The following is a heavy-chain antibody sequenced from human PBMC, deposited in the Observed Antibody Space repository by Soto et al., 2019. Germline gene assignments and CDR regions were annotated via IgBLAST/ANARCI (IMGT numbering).Heavy chain of an antibody. J-gene: IGHJ6*02. D-gene: IGHD4-17*01. CDR2: IYNGGGT. V-gene: IGHV3-66*02. Sequence: VWSLGISCASSGFTVSTNYMSWVRQAPGKGLEWVSVIYNGGGTYYADSVKGRFTMSRDNSKHLLYLQMNSLRTEDTAVYYCVRRSTVSYYAVDVWGQGTTVTVSS. CDR3: VRRSTVSYYAVDV. CDR1: GFTVSTNY.